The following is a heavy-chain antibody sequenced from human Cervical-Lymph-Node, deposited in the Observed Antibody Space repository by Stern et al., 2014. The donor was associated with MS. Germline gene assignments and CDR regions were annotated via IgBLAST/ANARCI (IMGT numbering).Heavy chain of an antibody. CDR2: LNTGDSDT. Sequence: EVQLVQSGAEVKTPGESLKISCKGSGYSFTSYWIGWVRQMPGKGLEWMGSLNTGDSDTRYSPSFQGPVTITADKYISSASPQWSSLKASDTAMYYCARRHCSSRRCGWFDPWGQGTLVTVSS. D-gene: IGHD2-2*01. CDR3: ARRHCSSRRCGWFDP. V-gene: IGHV5-51*01. J-gene: IGHJ5*02. CDR1: GYSFTSYW.